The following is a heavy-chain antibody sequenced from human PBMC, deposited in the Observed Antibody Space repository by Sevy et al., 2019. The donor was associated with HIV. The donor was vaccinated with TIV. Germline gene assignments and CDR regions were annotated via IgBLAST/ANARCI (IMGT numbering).Heavy chain of an antibody. CDR3: TTASWSEDDYYIY. V-gene: IGHV3-15*01. D-gene: IGHD6-13*01. CDR2: IKGKIYDGPI. CDR1: GFTFSNAW. J-gene: IGHJ4*02. Sequence: GGSLRLSCAASGFTFSNAWMSWVRQAPGKGREWVGRIKGKIYDGPIDYAAPGKVRFSISSEESKTTLYLQMNSLNTEDTAVYYCTTASWSEDDYYIYWGQGTLVTVSS.